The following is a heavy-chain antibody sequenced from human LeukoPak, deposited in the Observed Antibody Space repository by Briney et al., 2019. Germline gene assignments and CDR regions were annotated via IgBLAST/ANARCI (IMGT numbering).Heavy chain of an antibody. J-gene: IGHJ4*02. D-gene: IGHD3-10*01. CDR2: IYYSGST. CDR1: GGSISSSSYY. CDR3: ARDPDDYYGSGYAGY. V-gene: IGHV4-39*07. Sequence: PSETLSLTCTVSGGSISSSSYYWGWIRQPPGKGLEWIGSIYYSGSTYYNPSLKSRVTISVDTSKNQFSLKLSSVTAADTAVYYCARDPDDYYGSGYAGYWGQGTLVTVSS.